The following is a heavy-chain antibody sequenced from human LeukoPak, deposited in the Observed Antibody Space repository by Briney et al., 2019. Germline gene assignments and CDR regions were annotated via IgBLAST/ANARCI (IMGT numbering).Heavy chain of an antibody. J-gene: IGHJ5*02. D-gene: IGHD3-9*01. CDR2: INTNTGNP. CDR1: GYTFTSYA. CDR3: ARLPILILTGYHQEGWFDP. V-gene: IGHV7-4-1*02. Sequence: ASVKVSCKASGYTFTSYAMNWVRQAPGQGLGWMGWINTNTGNPTYAQGFTGRFVFSLDTSVSTAYLQISSLKAEDTAVYYCARLPILILTGYHQEGWFDPWGQGTLVTVSS.